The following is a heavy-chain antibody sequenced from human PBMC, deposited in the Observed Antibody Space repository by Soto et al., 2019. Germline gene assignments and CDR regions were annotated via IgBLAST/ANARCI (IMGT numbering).Heavy chain of an antibody. J-gene: IGHJ6*02. CDR1: GFAFSGST. D-gene: IGHD1-7*01. CDR2: IRSKANSYAT. V-gene: IGHV3-73*01. CDR3: FRENYFPYHGMDV. Sequence: GGSLRLSCAGSGFAFSGSTIHWVRQASGKGLEWVGRIRSKANSYATAYAASVKGRFIISRDDSKTTAYLQMSSLKIEDTAVYYCFRENYFPYHGMDVWGQGTTVTVSS.